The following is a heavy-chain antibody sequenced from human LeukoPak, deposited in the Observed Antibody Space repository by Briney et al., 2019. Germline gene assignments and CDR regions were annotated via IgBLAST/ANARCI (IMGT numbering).Heavy chain of an antibody. CDR2: IYYSGST. CDR1: GGSISSSSYY. CDR3: ARIPRINWNYDYYYYMDV. J-gene: IGHJ6*03. Sequence: PSETLSLTCTVSGGSISSSSYYWGWIRQPPGKGLEWIGSIYYSGSTNYNPSLKSRVTISVDTSKNQFSLKLSSVTAADTAVYYCARIPRINWNYDYYYYMDVWGKGTTVTVSS. V-gene: IGHV4-39*07. D-gene: IGHD1-20*01.